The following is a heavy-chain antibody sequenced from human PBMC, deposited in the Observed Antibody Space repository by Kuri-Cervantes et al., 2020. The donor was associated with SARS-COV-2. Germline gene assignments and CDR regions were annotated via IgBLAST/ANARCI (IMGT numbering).Heavy chain of an antibody. CDR2: IYYTGSA. CDR3: ARRNSPYSSSSYYFDY. CDR1: GGSISSYY. V-gene: IGHV4-59*01. D-gene: IGHD6-13*01. J-gene: IGHJ4*02. Sequence: GSLRLSCTVSGGSISSYYWNWIRQPPGKGLEWIAYIYYTGSANYNPSLKSRVTISVDTSKNQFSLKLSSVTAADTAVYYCARRNSPYSSSSYYFDYWGQGTLVTVSS.